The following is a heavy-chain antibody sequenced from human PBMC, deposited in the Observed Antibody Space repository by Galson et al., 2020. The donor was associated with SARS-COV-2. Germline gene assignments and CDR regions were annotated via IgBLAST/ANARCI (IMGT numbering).Heavy chain of an antibody. CDR1: GFTFSSYD. CDR2: IGTAGDT. Sequence: GGSLSLSCAASGFTFSSYDMHWVRQAKGKGLEWVSAIGTAGDTYYPGSVKRRFTISRENAKNSFYLQMNSLRAGDTAVYYCARGAIVVVPAAIDPARPNLYYYYYYMYVWGKGTTVTVSS. CDR3: ARGAIVVVPAAIDPARPNLYYYYYYMYV. J-gene: IGHJ6*03. D-gene: IGHD2-2*02. V-gene: IGHV3-13*01.